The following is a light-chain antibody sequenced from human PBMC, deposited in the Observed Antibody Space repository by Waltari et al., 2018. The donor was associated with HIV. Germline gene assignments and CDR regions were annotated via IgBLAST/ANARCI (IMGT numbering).Light chain of an antibody. J-gene: IGLJ3*02. V-gene: IGLV2-11*01. CDR1: SDDVRGYYY. CDR3: CSYASSPWV. Sequence: SALTQPLPVSASPGQSAITSSTATSDDVRGYYYVSWHQQPPSSAPKLMHYVASKRPSGVADRFCASKSGNTASLTISGLQAEDEADYYCCSYASSPWVFGGGTKLTVL. CDR2: VAS.